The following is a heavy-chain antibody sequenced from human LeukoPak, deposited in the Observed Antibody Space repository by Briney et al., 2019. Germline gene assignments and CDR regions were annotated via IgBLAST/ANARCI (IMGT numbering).Heavy chain of an antibody. J-gene: IGHJ4*02. CDR3: AKDYFPMTTVTRGRFDY. CDR1: GFSVNSYY. V-gene: IGHV3-53*01. D-gene: IGHD4-11*01. CDR2: LSSGDNT. Sequence: GGSLRLSCAASGFSVNSYYMSWVRQAPGRGLEWVSALSSGDNTHYADSVNGRFTISRDNSKNTLYLQMNSLRAEDTAVYYCAKDYFPMTTVTRGRFDYWGQGTLVTVSS.